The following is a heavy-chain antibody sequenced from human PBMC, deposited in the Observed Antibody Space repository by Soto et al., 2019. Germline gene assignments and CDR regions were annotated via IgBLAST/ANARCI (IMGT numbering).Heavy chain of an antibody. V-gene: IGHV4-39*01. CDR2: IYYSGST. CDR3: SGRDPSGYGPYYFDY. D-gene: IGHD5-12*01. J-gene: IGHJ4*02. CDR1: GGSISSSSYY. Sequence: SETLSLTCTVSGGSISSSSYYWGWIRQPPGKGLEWIGSIYYSGSTYYNPSLKSRVTISVDTSKNQFSLKLSSVTAADTAVYYCSGRDPSGYGPYYFDYWGQGTLVTVSS.